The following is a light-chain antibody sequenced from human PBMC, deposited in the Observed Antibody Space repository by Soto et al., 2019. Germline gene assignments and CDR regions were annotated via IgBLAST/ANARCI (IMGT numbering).Light chain of an antibody. J-gene: IGKJ4*01. CDR1: QSVSSSY. CDR3: QQYGSSTLT. CDR2: GAS. Sequence: EIVLTQSPGTLSLSPGERATLSCRASQSVSSSYLAWYQQKPGQAPRLLIFGASNRANGIPDRFSGSGSGTDFTLTISRLEPEDFAVCYCQQYGSSTLTFGGGTKVEI. V-gene: IGKV3-20*01.